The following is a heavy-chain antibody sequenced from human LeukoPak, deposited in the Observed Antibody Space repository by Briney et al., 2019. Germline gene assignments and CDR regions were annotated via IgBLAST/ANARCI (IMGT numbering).Heavy chain of an antibody. V-gene: IGHV3-48*01. CDR2: ISSSSGAI. J-gene: IGHJ4*02. D-gene: IGHD1-26*01. Sequence: VGSLRLSCAASGLTLNMYSMNWVREAPGEGLEWVSYISSSSGAIYYADSVKGRFTISRDNAKNSLYLQMNSLRVEDTAVYYCARDFSGSDYWGQGTLVTVSS. CDR1: GLTLNMYS. CDR3: ARDFSGSDY.